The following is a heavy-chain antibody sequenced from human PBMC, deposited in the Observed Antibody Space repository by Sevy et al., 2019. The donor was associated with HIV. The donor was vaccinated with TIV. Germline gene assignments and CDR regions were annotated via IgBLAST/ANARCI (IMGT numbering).Heavy chain of an antibody. CDR3: AKDLGSSTSCYVYYYYYGMDV. V-gene: IGHV3-30*02. D-gene: IGHD2-2*01. J-gene: IGHJ6*02. Sequence: GGSLRLSCAASGFTFSSYGMHWVRQAPGKGLEWVAFIRYDGSNKYYADSVKGRFTISRDNSKNTLYLQMNSLRAEDTAVYDCAKDLGSSTSCYVYYYYYGMDVWGQGTTVTVSS. CDR2: IRYDGSNK. CDR1: GFTFSSYG.